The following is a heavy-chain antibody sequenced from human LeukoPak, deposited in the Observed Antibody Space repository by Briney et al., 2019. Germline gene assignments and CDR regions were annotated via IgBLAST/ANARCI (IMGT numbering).Heavy chain of an antibody. V-gene: IGHV4-31*03. D-gene: IGHD3-10*01. Sequence: PSQTLSLTCTVSGGSISSGGYYWSWIRQHPGKGLEWIGYIFYSGSTYYNPSLKSRLTISVDTSENQFSLKLTSVTAADTAVYYCARRMVRGDSFDYWGQGTLVTVSS. CDR1: GGSISSGGYY. CDR3: ARRMVRGDSFDY. CDR2: IFYSGST. J-gene: IGHJ4*02.